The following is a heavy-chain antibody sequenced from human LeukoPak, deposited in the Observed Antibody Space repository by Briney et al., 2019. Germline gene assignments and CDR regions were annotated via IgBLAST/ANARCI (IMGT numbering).Heavy chain of an antibody. J-gene: IGHJ3*02. CDR1: GGSFSGYY. V-gene: IGHV4-34*01. D-gene: IGHD3-3*01. Sequence: SETLSLTCAVYGGSFSGYYWSWIRQPPGKGLEWIGEINHSGSTNYNPSLKSRVTISVDMSKNQFSLKLSSVTAADTAVYYCARQVARRTIFGMVAYDAFDIWGQGTMVTVSS. CDR2: INHSGST. CDR3: ARQVARRTIFGMVAYDAFDI.